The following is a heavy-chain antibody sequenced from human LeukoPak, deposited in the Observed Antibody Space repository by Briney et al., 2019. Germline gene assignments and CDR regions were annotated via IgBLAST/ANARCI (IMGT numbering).Heavy chain of an antibody. CDR3: AKAPSDYEYYFDY. V-gene: IGHV3-23*01. D-gene: IGHD4-17*01. CDR2: ISGSGGST. Sequence: PGGSLRLSCAASGFTFSSYGMSWVRQAPGKGLEWVSAISGSGGSTYYADSVKGRFTISRDNSKNTLYLQMNSLRAEDTAVYYCAKAPSDYEYYFDYWGQGTLVTVSS. J-gene: IGHJ4*02. CDR1: GFTFSSYG.